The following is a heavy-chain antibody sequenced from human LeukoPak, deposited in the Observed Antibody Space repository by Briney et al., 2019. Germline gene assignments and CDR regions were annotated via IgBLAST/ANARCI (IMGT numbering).Heavy chain of an antibody. CDR1: GFTFNTYA. CDR3: ERASGRGLYYFDY. J-gene: IGHJ4*02. V-gene: IGHV3-64*01. D-gene: IGHD2-15*01. Sequence: GGSLRLSCAASGFTFNTYAMHWVRQAPGKGLEFVSSISSSGGNTYYANSVKGRFTISRDDSKNTLYLQMGSLRPEDMAVYYCERASGRGLYYFDYWGQGTLVTVSS. CDR2: ISSSGGNT.